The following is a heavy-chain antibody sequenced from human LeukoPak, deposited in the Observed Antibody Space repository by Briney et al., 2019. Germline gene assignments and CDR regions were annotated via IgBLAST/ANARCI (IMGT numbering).Heavy chain of an antibody. CDR2: IGTAGDT. D-gene: IGHD5-18*01. V-gene: IGHV3-13*01. J-gene: IGHJ4*02. CDR3: ARDPSYSYGWDY. CDR1: GFTFSSYD. Sequence: HPGGSLRLSCAASGFTFSSYDMHWVRQATGKGLEWVSAIGTAGDTYYPGSVKGRFTISRDNAKNSLYLQMNSLRAEDTAVYYCARDPSYSYGWDYWGQGTLVTVSS.